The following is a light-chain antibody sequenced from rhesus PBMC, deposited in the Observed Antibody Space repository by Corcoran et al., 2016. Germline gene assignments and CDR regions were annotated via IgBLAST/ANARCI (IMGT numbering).Light chain of an antibody. CDR1: ETVNNY. Sequence: DIQLTQSPSPLSASLGDTVTITCRASETVNNYLNWYQQKQGKAPKFLIFEASTLQGGVPPRCSGSGSGTDYTLIISRLQSEDVGTYYCQHNYGTPFTFGPGTKLDIK. CDR3: QHNYGTPFT. J-gene: IGKJ3*01. V-gene: IGKV1-74*01. CDR2: EAS.